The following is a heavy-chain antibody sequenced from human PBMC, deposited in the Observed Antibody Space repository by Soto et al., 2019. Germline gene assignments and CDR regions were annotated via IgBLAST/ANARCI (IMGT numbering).Heavy chain of an antibody. J-gene: IGHJ4*02. CDR1: GFTFDDYT. V-gene: IGHV3-43*01. Sequence: DVQLVESGGVVVQPGGSLRLSCAASGFTFDDYTMHWVRQAPGKGLEWVSLISWDGGSTYYADSVKGRFTISRDNSKNSLYMQMNSLRTEDTALYYCARGGYGSGSQHIFDYWGQGTLVTVSS. D-gene: IGHD3-10*01. CDR3: ARGGYGSGSQHIFDY. CDR2: ISWDGGST.